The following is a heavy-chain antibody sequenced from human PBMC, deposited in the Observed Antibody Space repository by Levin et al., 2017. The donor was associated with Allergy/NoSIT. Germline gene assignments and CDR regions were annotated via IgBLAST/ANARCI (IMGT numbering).Heavy chain of an antibody. D-gene: IGHD4-17*01. CDR1: GVSTSTSIYY. V-gene: IGHV4-39*07. CDR2: IHYTGIS. J-gene: IGHJ4*02. CDR3: ARDYDGDKDDFDY. Sequence: SGGSLRLSCTVSGVSTSTSIYYWAWIRQPPGTGLEWIGSIHYTGISSYNPDLKSRVTISLDTSNNQFSLRLSSVTAADTAVYYCARDYDGDKDDFDYWGQGTLVTVSS.